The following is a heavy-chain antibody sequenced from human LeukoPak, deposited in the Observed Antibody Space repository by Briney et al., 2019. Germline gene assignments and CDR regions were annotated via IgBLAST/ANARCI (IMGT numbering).Heavy chain of an antibody. V-gene: IGHV1-8*01. CDR2: MNPNSGNT. D-gene: IGHD3-22*01. J-gene: IGHJ6*02. CDR1: GYTFTSYD. Sequence: GASVKVSCKASGYTFTSYDINWVRQATGQGLEWMGWMNPNSGNTGYAQKFQGRVTMTRNTSISTAYMELSSLRSEDTAVYYCARVFWGGSSGYSLYYYYGMDVWGQGTTVTVSS. CDR3: ARVFWGGSSGYSLYYYYGMDV.